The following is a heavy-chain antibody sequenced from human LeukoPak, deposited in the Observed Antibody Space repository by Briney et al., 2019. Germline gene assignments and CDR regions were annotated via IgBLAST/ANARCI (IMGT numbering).Heavy chain of an antibody. CDR2: IYYSGST. Sequence: SETLSLTCTVSGGSISSYYWGWIRQPPGKGLEWIGYIYYSGSTNYNPSLKSRVTISVDTSKNQFSLKLSSVTAADTAVYYCAREYSSSSGWFDPWGQGTLVTVSS. CDR1: GGSISSYY. D-gene: IGHD6-6*01. CDR3: AREYSSSSGWFDP. V-gene: IGHV4-59*01. J-gene: IGHJ5*02.